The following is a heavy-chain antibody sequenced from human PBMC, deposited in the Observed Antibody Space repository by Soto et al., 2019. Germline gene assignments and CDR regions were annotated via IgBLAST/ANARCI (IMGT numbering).Heavy chain of an antibody. CDR2: IYYSGST. J-gene: IGHJ5*02. D-gene: IGHD6-13*01. CDR1: NGSIGSYY. CDR3: ARVGRLITAAGLLDA. Sequence: SETLSLTCTISNGSIGSYYWTWIRQPPGKGLEWIGHIYYSGSTNYNPSLKSRLTLSLDTSKNQFSLKLTSVTAADTAVYYCARVGRLITAAGLLDAWGQGTMVTVYS. V-gene: IGHV4-59*01.